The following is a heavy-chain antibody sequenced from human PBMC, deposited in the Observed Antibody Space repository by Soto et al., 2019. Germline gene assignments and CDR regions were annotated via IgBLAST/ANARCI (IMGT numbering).Heavy chain of an antibody. V-gene: IGHV3-21*01. Sequence: GGSLRLSCAASGFTFSSYSMNWVRQAPGKGLEWVSSISSSSSYIYYADSVKGRFTISRDNAKNSLYLQMNSLRAEDTAVYYCARDRSGYDFWSGYWRTDYYMDVWGKGTKVTVSS. CDR1: GFTFSSYS. CDR2: ISSSSSYI. J-gene: IGHJ6*03. D-gene: IGHD3-3*01. CDR3: ARDRSGYDFWSGYWRTDYYMDV.